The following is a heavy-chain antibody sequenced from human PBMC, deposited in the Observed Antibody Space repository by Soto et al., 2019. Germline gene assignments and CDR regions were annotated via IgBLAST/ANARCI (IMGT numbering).Heavy chain of an antibody. Sequence: TSETLSLTCTVSGGSISMSISYLGWIRQPPGKGLEWIGSYYNSGPTYSNPSLKSRVTIFADTSKNQLFLKLTSVTAADTGVYYCARHGCSGANCFGYYYYYMDVWDKGTTVTVSS. CDR2: YYNSGPT. J-gene: IGHJ6*03. CDR1: GGSISMSISY. V-gene: IGHV4-39*01. CDR3: ARHGCSGANCFGYYYYYMDV. D-gene: IGHD6-19*01.